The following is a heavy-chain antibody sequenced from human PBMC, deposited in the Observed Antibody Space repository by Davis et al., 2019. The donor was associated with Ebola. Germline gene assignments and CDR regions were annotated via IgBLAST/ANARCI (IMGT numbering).Heavy chain of an antibody. D-gene: IGHD3-22*01. CDR1: GGSISSYY. CDR2: IYYSGST. V-gene: IGHV4-59*01. CDR3: ARLGGYYYDSSGYYAENWFDP. J-gene: IGHJ5*02. Sequence: SETLSLTCTVSGGSISSYYWSWIRQPPGKGLEWIGYIYYSGSTNYNPSLKSRVTISVDTSKNQFSLKLSSVTAADTAVYYCARLGGYYYDSSGYYAENWFDPWGQGTLVTVSS.